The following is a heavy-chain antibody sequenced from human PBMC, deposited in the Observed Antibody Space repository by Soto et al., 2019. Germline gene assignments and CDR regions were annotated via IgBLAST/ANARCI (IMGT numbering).Heavy chain of an antibody. CDR1: GFTFSSYG. CDR3: ARDRKQLVRSYGVYDYDWWMDI. D-gene: IGHD3-16*01. Sequence: QVQLVESGGGVVQPGRSLRLSCAASGFTFSSYGMHWVRQAPGKGLEWVAVIWYDGSNKYYADSVKGRFTISRDNSSSTLYLQMNTLRAVDTALYYCARDRKQLVRSYGVYDYDWWMDIWGQRTMVTVSS. J-gene: IGHJ3*02. V-gene: IGHV3-33*01. CDR2: IWYDGSNK.